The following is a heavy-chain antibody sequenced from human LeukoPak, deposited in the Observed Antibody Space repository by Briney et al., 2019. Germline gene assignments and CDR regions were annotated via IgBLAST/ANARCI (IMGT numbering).Heavy chain of an antibody. CDR1: AGSISSSKW. V-gene: IGHV4-4*02. Sequence: SETLSLTCSVSAGSISSSKWWSWVRQSPLKGLEWIGEIYLYGTTNYNPSLESRVTISVDTSKNQFSLKLSSVTAADTAVYYCARHRGGIAVWFDPWGQGTLVTVSS. CDR2: IYLYGTT. CDR3: ARHRGGIAVWFDP. J-gene: IGHJ5*02. D-gene: IGHD3-10*01.